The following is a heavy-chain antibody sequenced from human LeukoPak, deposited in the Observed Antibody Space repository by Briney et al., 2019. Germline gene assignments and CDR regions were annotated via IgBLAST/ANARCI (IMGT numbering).Heavy chain of an antibody. J-gene: IGHJ4*02. V-gene: IGHV3-23*01. CDR1: TFTVSSYA. Sequence: GVSLSRSAAAYTFTVSSYAMGRDRPAPGLGLEGVSAISGSGGSTYYADSVKGRFNISRENSKNTLYRQMNSLRAEDTAVYYCAKHTTVFGVVIIPRRDYFDYWGQGTLVTVSS. CDR2: ISGSGGST. D-gene: IGHD3-3*01. CDR3: AKHTTVFGVVIIPRRDYFDY.